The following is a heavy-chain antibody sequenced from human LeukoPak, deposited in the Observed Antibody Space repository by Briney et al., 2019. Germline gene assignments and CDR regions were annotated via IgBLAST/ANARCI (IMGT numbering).Heavy chain of an antibody. V-gene: IGHV3-74*01. J-gene: IGHJ4*02. CDR2: INREERRT. CDR3: ASLQTPLEWLFDY. CDR1: GFTFSSYW. D-gene: IGHD3-3*01. Sequence: GGSLRLSCAASGFTFSSYWRHWVRQAPGKGLLWVSRINREERRTTYADSVKGRFTISRDNAKNTLYLQMNSLRVEVTAVYYCASLQTPLEWLFDYWGQGTLVTVSS.